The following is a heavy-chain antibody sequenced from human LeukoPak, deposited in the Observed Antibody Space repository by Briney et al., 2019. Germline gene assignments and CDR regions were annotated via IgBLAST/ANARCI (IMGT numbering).Heavy chain of an antibody. CDR1: RFRLSDYR. CDR3: ARSITGTRLVDY. CDR2: ITSRSNYM. V-gene: IGHV3-21*01. J-gene: IGHJ4*02. D-gene: IGHD1-20*01. Sequence: PGGAPRLSRVDSRFRLSDYRMYWVRQAPREGREGVSSITSRSNYMYYADSVKGRFTISRDNAKNSLYLQMNSVRAEDTAVYYCARSITGTRLVDYWGQGTLVTVSS.